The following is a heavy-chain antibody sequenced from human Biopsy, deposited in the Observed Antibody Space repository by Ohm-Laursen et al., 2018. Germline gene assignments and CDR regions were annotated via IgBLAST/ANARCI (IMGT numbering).Heavy chain of an antibody. CDR3: ARDSSRRAREGGMDV. V-gene: IGHV3-21*01. J-gene: IGHJ6*02. Sequence: SLRLSCAAAGFSVSSYDMNWVRQAPGTGLEWISYISETSSHIYDADSVMGRFTVARDIAKNSLYLQLNSLRVEDTAVYYCARDSSRRAREGGMDVWGQGTTVTVSS. CDR2: ISETSSHI. D-gene: IGHD6-6*01. CDR1: GFSVSSYD.